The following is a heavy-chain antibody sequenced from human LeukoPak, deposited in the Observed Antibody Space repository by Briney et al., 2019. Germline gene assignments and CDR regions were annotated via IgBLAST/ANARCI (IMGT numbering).Heavy chain of an antibody. J-gene: IGHJ4*02. D-gene: IGHD5-18*01. CDR3: ARDYAAMVTIIDY. V-gene: IGHV3-74*01. Sequence: GGSLRLSCAASGFTFSSYWMHWVRQAPGKGLVWVPRINSDGSSTSYADSVKGRFTISRDNAKNTLYLQMNSLRAEDTAVYYCARDYAAMVTIIDYWGQGTLVTVSS. CDR1: GFTFSSYW. CDR2: INSDGSST.